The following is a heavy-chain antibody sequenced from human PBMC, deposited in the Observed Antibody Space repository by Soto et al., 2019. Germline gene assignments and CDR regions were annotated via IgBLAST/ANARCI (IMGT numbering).Heavy chain of an antibody. V-gene: IGHV4-34*01. D-gene: IGHD3-22*01. J-gene: IGHJ4*02. CDR3: ARDYYDSSGYYYGGFDY. Sequence: TSETLSLTCAVYGGSFSGYYWSWIRQPPGKGLEWIGEINHSGSTNYNPSLKSRVTISVDTSKNQFSLKLSSVTAADTAVYYCARDYYDSSGYYYGGFDYWGQGTLVTVSS. CDR2: INHSGST. CDR1: GGSFSGYY.